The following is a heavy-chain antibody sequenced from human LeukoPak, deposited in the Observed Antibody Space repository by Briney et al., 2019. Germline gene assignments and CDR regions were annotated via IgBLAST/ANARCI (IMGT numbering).Heavy chain of an antibody. V-gene: IGHV1-18*01. Sequence: GASMKVSCKASGYTFTDYGITWVRQAPGQGLEWMGYISAYNGDIDYAQILQGRATMTTDTSTSTAYMELRSLRSDDTAVYYCARSHATTYSRGKNFADYWGQGSLVTVSS. CDR3: ARSHATTYSRGKNFADY. D-gene: IGHD3-22*01. CDR2: ISAYNGDI. J-gene: IGHJ4*02. CDR1: GYTFTDYG.